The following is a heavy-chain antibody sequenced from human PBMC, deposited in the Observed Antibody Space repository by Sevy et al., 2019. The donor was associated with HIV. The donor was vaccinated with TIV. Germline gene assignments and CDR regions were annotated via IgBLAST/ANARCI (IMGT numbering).Heavy chain of an antibody. CDR2: ISWDGGST. D-gene: IGHD3-16*01. J-gene: IGHJ4*02. Sequence: GGSLRLSCAASGFTFDDHTMHWVRQPPGKGLEWVSLISWDGGSTYYADSGKGRFTISRDNSKNSLFLQMNSLGAEDTALYYCAKDMASEGGGAYYFDYWGQGTLVTVSS. V-gene: IGHV3-43*01. CDR3: AKDMASEGGGAYYFDY. CDR1: GFTFDDHT.